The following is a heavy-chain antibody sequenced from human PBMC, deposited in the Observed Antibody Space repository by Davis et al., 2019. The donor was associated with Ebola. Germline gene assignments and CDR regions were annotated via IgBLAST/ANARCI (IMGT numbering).Heavy chain of an antibody. J-gene: IGHJ6*02. V-gene: IGHV3-23*01. D-gene: IGHD4-17*01. CDR3: ARDPADTVTTFYYYYGMDV. CDR2: ISGRGSTI. Sequence: PGGSLRLSCTASGFTFNSYGMSWVRQAPGKGLEWVSVISGRGSTIYYADSVKGRFTVSRDNSKSTLYLQMNSLRAEDTAVYYCARDPADTVTTFYYYYGMDVWGQGTTVTVSS. CDR1: GFTFNSYG.